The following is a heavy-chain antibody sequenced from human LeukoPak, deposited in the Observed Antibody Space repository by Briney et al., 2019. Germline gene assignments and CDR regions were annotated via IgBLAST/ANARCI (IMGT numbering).Heavy chain of an antibody. CDR1: GFTFSSYS. CDR3: ARDLPWYYYDSSGYYFFDY. Sequence: GGSLRLSCAASGFTFSSYSMNWVRQAPGKGLEWVSYISSSSSTIYYADSVKGRFTISRDNAKNSLYLQMNSLRAEDTAVYYCARDLPWYYYDSSGYYFFDYWGQGTLVTVSS. V-gene: IGHV3-48*01. CDR2: ISSSSSTI. J-gene: IGHJ4*02. D-gene: IGHD3-22*01.